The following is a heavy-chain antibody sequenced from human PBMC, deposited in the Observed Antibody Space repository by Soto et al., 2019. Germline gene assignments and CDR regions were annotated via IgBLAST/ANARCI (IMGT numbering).Heavy chain of an antibody. CDR2: NNAANGDT. Sequence: SGNVSFMASAYTVCRYSIHFGSQAPGQRLEWMEWNNAANGDTKYSPQFQGRVTITRDPSTSTADMEVISLSAEETAVYECVTGHVSATGIDWMDPWGQGTPVTVSS. D-gene: IGHD6-13*01. CDR1: AYTVCRYS. J-gene: IGHJ5*02. CDR3: VTGHVSATGIDWMDP. V-gene: IGHV1-3*01.